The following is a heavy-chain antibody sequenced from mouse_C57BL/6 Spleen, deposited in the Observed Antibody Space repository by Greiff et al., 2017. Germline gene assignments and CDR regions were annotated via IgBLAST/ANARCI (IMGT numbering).Heavy chain of an antibody. Sequence: QVQLQQPGTELVKPGASVKLSCKASGYTFTSYWMHWVKQRPGQGLEWIGNINPSNGGTNYNEKFKSKATLTVDKSSSAAYMQRSRPTSEDAAVFYSAKTYDDPYAMDYWGQGTSVTVSS. CDR3: AKTYDDPYAMDY. V-gene: IGHV1-53*01. CDR1: GYTFTSYW. J-gene: IGHJ4*01. D-gene: IGHD2-3*01. CDR2: INPSNGGT.